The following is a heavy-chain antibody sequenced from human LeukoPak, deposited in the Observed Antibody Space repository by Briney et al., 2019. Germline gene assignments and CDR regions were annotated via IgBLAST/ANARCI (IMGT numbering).Heavy chain of an antibody. CDR1: GFTFSNYD. J-gene: IGHJ4*02. CDR3: VRLSAMLRGPEPFYYFEH. D-gene: IGHD3-10*01. CDR2: IGPAGDT. V-gene: IGHV3-13*01. Sequence: GGSLRLSCAASGFTFSNYDMHWVRQATGKGLEWVSAIGPAGDTYYPGSVKGRFTVSRENAKNSLYLQMNSLRAGDTAVYYCVRLSAMLRGPEPFYYFEHWGQGTLVTVSS.